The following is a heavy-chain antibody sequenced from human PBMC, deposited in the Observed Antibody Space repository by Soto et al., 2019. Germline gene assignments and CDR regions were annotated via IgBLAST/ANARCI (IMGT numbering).Heavy chain of an antibody. CDR2: INAGNSDT. J-gene: IGHJ4*02. V-gene: IGHV1-3*01. CDR3: AIDLATVVRKRDY. Sequence: GASVKVSCKASGYTFTIYAMHWVRQAPGQRLEWMGWINAGNSDTTYSQKFQGRVTITSDTSASTAYMELTSLRSEDTAVYYCAIDLATVVRKRDYWGQGTLVTVSS. D-gene: IGHD4-17*01. CDR1: GYTFTIYA.